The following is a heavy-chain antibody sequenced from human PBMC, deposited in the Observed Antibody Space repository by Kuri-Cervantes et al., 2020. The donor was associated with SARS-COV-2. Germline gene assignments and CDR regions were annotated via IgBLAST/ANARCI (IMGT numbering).Heavy chain of an antibody. CDR2: IYSGGSST. CDR3: RGYCSSTSCYNWFDP. Sequence: GESLKISCAASGFTFSSYAMSWVRQAPVKGLEWVSVIYSGGSSTYYADSVKGRFTISRDNSKNTPYLQMNSLRAEDTAVYFARGYCSSTSCYNWFDPWGQGTLVTVSS. CDR1: GFTFSSYA. J-gene: IGHJ5*02. D-gene: IGHD2-2*03. V-gene: IGHV3-23*03.